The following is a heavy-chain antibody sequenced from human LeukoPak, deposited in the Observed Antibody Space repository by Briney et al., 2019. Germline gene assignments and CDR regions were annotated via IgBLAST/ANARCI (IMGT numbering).Heavy chain of an antibody. V-gene: IGHV3-48*03. CDR1: GFTFSSYE. J-gene: IGHJ5*02. Sequence: GGSLRLSCAASGFTFSSYEMNWVRQAPGKGLEWVSYISSSGSTIYYADSVKGRFTISRDNAKNSLYLQMNSLRAEDTAIYYCARQVATILAWGQGTLVTVSS. CDR2: ISSSGSTI. D-gene: IGHD5-12*01. CDR3: ARQVATILA.